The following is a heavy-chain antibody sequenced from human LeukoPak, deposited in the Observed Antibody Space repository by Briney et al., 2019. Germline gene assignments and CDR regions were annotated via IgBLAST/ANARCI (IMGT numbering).Heavy chain of an antibody. J-gene: IGHJ3*01. CDR3: AKHESLIAFDV. CDR2: IYYTGST. Sequence: SETLSLTCTVSGGSISTYYWTWIRQPPGKGLEWIGYIYYTGSTNYNPSLKSRVTISLDTSKNQFSLRLSSVTAADTAVYYCAKHESLIAFDVWGQGTMVTVSS. CDR1: GGSISTYY. V-gene: IGHV4-59*08.